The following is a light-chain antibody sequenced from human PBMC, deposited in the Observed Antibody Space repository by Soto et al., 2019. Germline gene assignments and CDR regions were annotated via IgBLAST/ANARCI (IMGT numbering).Light chain of an antibody. Sequence: QSVLTQPASVSGSPGQSITISCTGTSSDIGGYNYVSWFQQHPGKAPKLMISDVSNRPSGVSNRFSGSKSGNTASLTISGLQAEDEADYYCSSYTSGSTFYVFVTGTKVT. CDR1: SSDIGGYNY. V-gene: IGLV2-14*01. CDR3: SSYTSGSTFYV. J-gene: IGLJ1*01. CDR2: DVS.